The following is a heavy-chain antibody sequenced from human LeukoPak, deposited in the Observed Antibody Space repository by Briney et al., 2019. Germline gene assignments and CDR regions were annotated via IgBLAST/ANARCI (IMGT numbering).Heavy chain of an antibody. CDR1: GFTFSGYA. CDR2: ISGSGGST. Sequence: QSGGSLRLSCAASGFTFSGYAMSWVRQAPGKGLEWVSAISGSGGSTYYADSVKGRFTISRDNSKNTLYLQMNSLRAEDTAVYYCAKGARDDFWSGYYLGYWGQGTLVTVSS. CDR3: AKGARDDFWSGYYLGY. V-gene: IGHV3-23*01. J-gene: IGHJ4*02. D-gene: IGHD3-3*01.